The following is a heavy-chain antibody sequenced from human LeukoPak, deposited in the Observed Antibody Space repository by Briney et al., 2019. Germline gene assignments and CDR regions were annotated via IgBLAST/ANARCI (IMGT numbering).Heavy chain of an antibody. J-gene: IGHJ4*02. CDR2: INTNTGNP. CDR3: AREDLYQRAVAGTAFDY. CDR1: GYTFTSYA. D-gene: IGHD6-19*01. Sequence: GASVKVSCKASGYTFTSYAMNWVRQAPGQGLEWMGWINTNTGNPTYAQDFTGRFVFSLDTSVSTAYLQISSLKAEDTAVYYCAREDLYQRAVAGTAFDYWGQGTLVTVSS. V-gene: IGHV7-4-1*02.